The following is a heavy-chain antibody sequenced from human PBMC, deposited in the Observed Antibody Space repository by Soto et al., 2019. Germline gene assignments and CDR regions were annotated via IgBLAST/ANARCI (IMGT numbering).Heavy chain of an antibody. CDR2: ISAYNGNT. CDR3: ARVNSPLLYYYYYSGMDV. J-gene: IGHJ6*02. CDR1: GYTFTSYG. Sequence: QVQLVQSGAEVKKPGASVKVSCKASGYTFTSYGISWVRQAPGQGLEWMGWISAYNGNTNYAQKLQGRVTMTTDTTTSTAYMEMRSLRSDDTAVYYCARVNSPLLYYYYYSGMDVWGQGTTVTVSS. V-gene: IGHV1-18*01. D-gene: IGHD1-26*01.